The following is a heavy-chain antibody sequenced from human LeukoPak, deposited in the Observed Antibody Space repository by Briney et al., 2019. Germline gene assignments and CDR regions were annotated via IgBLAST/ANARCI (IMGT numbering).Heavy chain of an antibody. CDR1: GYSISSGYY. Sequence: SETLSLTCTVSGYSISSGYYWSWIRQPPGKGLEWIGYIYYIGRTNYNPSLKSRVTISEDTSKNQSSLRLSSVTAADTAVYYCARDTYDAPFDYWGQGTLVTVSS. CDR3: ARDTYDAPFDY. D-gene: IGHD5-12*01. V-gene: IGHV4-61*01. CDR2: IYYIGRT. J-gene: IGHJ4*02.